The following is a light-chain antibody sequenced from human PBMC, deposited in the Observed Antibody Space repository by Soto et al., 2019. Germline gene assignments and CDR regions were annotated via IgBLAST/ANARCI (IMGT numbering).Light chain of an antibody. J-gene: IGKJ5*01. CDR1: QSVSSSY. CDR3: QQYKTWIT. V-gene: IGKV3-15*01. CDR2: GAS. Sequence: EIVMTQSPGTLPLSPGGRAALPFRASQSVSSSYLAWYQQKPGQAPRLLIYGASTRATGIPARFSGSGSGTEFTLTISSLQSEEFAVDDCQQYKTWITVGQGTRLEIK.